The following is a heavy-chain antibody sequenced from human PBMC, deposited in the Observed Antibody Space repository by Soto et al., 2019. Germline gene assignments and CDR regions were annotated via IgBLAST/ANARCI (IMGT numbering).Heavy chain of an antibody. CDR2: INAGNGNT. J-gene: IGHJ6*02. V-gene: IGHV1-3*01. CDR3: ASEQLELYYYYGMDV. D-gene: IGHD1-7*01. CDR1: GYTFTSYA. Sequence: SGYTFTSYAMHWVRQAPGKRLEWMGWINAGNGNTKYSQKFQGRVTITRDTSASTAYMELSSLRSEDTAVYYCASEQLELYYYYGMDVWGQGTTVTVSS.